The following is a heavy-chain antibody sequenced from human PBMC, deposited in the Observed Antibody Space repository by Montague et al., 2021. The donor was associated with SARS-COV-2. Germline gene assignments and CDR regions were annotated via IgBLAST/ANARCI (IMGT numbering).Heavy chain of an antibody. CDR2: ISSSGSTI. J-gene: IGHJ3*02. V-gene: IGHV3-48*03. CDR3: ARDRYGDYDAFDI. Sequence: SLRLSCAASGFTFSSYEMNLVRQAPGKGLEWVSYISSSGSTIYYSDSVKGRFTISRDNAKNSLYQQMNSLRAEDTAVYYCARDRYGDYDAFDIWGQGTMVTVSS. D-gene: IGHD4-17*01. CDR1: GFTFSSYE.